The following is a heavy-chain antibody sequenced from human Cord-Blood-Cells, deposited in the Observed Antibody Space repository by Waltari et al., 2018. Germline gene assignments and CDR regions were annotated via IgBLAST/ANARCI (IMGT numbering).Heavy chain of an antibody. J-gene: IGHJ2*01. Sequence: QVQLQESGPGLVKPSQTLSLTCTVSGGSISSGGYYWSWLRQHPGKGLEWIGYIYYSGSTYYNPSLKSRVTISVDTSKNQFSLKLSSVTAADTAVYYCARDRGVVGRRKDTYWYFDLWGRGTLVTVSS. D-gene: IGHD1-26*01. V-gene: IGHV4-31*03. CDR1: GGSISSGGYY. CDR3: ARDRGVVGRRKDTYWYFDL. CDR2: IYYSGST.